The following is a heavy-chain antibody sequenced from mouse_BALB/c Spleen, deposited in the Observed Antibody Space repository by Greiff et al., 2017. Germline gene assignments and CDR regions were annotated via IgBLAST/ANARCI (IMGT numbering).Heavy chain of an antibody. D-gene: IGHD2-1*01. V-gene: IGHV1-82*01. Sequence: QVQLQQSGPELVKPGASVKISCKASGYAFSSSWMNWVKQRPGQGLEWIGRIYPGDGDTNYNGKFKGKATLTADKSSSTAYMQLSSLTSVDSAVYFCARELQAMDYWGQGTSVTVSS. J-gene: IGHJ4*01. CDR1: GYAFSSSW. CDR3: ARELQAMDY. CDR2: IYPGDGDT.